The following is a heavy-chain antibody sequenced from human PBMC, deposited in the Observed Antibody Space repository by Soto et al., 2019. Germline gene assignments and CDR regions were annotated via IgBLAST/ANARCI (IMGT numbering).Heavy chain of an antibody. V-gene: IGHV4-34*12. Sequence: PETLSLTCAVSRGSFSGYYWSWVRQFPGKGLEWIGEIIHTGSTNYNPSLKSRVTMSIDTSKKEISLKLSSVTAADTAVYYCARVGQPPSDYWGQGTLVTVSS. CDR1: RGSFSGYY. CDR3: ARVGQPPSDY. CDR2: IIHTGST. D-gene: IGHD2-2*01. J-gene: IGHJ4*02.